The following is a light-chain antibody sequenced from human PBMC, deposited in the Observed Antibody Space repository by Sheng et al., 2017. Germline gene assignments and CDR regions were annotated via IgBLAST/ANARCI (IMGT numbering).Light chain of an antibody. CDR3: AAWDKTLNGRWV. V-gene: IGLV1-47*01. CDR1: NSNLGHDY. Sequence: QSVLTQPPSASGAPGQRVTISCSGINSNLGHDYLYWYQHVPGTAPRLLIYRDNLRPSGVPDRFSGSKSGASASLAISGLRSDDEGDYFCAAWDKTLNGRWVFGGGTRLTVL. J-gene: IGLJ3*02. CDR2: RDN.